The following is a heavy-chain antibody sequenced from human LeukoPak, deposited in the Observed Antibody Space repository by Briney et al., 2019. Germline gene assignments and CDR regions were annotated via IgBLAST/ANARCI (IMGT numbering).Heavy chain of an antibody. CDR2: IIHSVST. D-gene: IGHD3-3*01. CDR1: GGSFSGYY. J-gene: IGHJ4*02. CDR3: ARGRGYYDFWSGYATPDN. V-gene: IGHV4-34*01. Sequence: SETLSLTCAVYGGSFSGYYWSWVRQPPGEGLEWIGEIIHSVSTTYNPPLTSRVTRSVDPSKIQISLKLSTVTAADTAVYYCARGRGYYDFWSGYATPDNSGQGTLVTVSS.